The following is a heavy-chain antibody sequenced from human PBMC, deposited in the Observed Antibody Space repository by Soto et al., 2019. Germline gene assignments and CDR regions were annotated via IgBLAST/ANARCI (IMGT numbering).Heavy chain of an antibody. CDR3: ARASEPEYSSAIFFDI. V-gene: IGHV3-53*01. J-gene: IGHJ4*02. CDR1: GLTVSSSY. Sequence: XGSLRLSCAASGLTVSSSYMSGVRQAPGKGLQWVSVIYSAGSTYYANSVKGRFTISRDISTNMVYLQMSSLTDEDTAVYYCARASEPEYSSAIFFDIWGQGALVTVSS. CDR2: IYSAGST. D-gene: IGHD5-18*01.